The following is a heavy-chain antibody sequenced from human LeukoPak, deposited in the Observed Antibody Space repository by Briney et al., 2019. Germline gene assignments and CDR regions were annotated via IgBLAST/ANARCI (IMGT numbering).Heavy chain of an antibody. Sequence: ASVKVSCKASGYTFTSYAMHWVRQAPGQRLEWMGWINAGNGNTKYSQKFQGRVTITRDTSASTAYMELSSLRSEDTAVYYSARDYDILTGYDYWGQGTLVTVSS. CDR1: GYTFTSYA. D-gene: IGHD3-9*01. CDR2: INAGNGNT. V-gene: IGHV1-3*01. CDR3: ARDYDILTGYDY. J-gene: IGHJ4*02.